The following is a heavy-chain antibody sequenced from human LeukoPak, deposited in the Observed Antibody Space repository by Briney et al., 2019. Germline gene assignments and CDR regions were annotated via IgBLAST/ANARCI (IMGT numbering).Heavy chain of an antibody. CDR1: GFTFSSYW. Sequence: GGSLRLSCAASGFTFSSYWMSWVRQALEKGLEWAAHINQDGSKKNYVDSVKGRFTISRDNAKKSLYLQMNSVRVEDTAVYYCAGDLSPEELHCSAGSCYYDALDVWGQGTMVTVSS. V-gene: IGHV3-7*01. CDR3: AGDLSPEELHCSAGSCYYDALDV. J-gene: IGHJ3*01. CDR2: INQDGSKK. D-gene: IGHD2-15*01.